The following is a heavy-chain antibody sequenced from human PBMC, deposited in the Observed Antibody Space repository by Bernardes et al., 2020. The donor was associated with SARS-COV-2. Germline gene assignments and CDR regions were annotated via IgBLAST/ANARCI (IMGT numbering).Heavy chain of an antibody. D-gene: IGHD6-13*01. Sequence: SETLSLTCAVSGDSIPSNNWWSWVRQPPGKGLEWIGEIYHSGSTNYNPSLKSRVTISVDKSKNQFSLKLSSVTAADTAVYYCVLSNTWTLPSWGQGTLVTVSS. V-gene: IGHV4-4*02. CDR3: VLSNTWTLPS. CDR2: IYHSGST. J-gene: IGHJ5*02. CDR1: GDSIPSNNW.